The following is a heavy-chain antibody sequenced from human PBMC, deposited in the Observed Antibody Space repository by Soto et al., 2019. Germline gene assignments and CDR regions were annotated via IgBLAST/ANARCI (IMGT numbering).Heavy chain of an antibody. CDR3: AEEGNKGENGLDP. Sequence: PSETLSLTCTVSGGSVSSGSYYWSWIRQPPGKGLEWIGYIYYSGSTNYNPSLKSRVTISVDTSKNQFSLKLSSVTAADTAGYYGAEEGNKGENGLDPWGEGTLVTVPS. D-gene: IGHD2-21*01. CDR1: GGSVSSGSYY. V-gene: IGHV4-61*01. CDR2: IYYSGST. J-gene: IGHJ5*02.